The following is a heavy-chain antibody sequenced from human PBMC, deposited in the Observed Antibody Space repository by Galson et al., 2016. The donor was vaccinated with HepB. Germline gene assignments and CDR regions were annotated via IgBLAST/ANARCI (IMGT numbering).Heavy chain of an antibody. V-gene: IGHV4-34*01. J-gene: IGHJ6*02. CDR1: GGSFGGYY. Sequence: ETLSLTCAVYGGSFGGYYWSWIRQPPGKGLEWIGEINHSGSTNYNPSLKSRVTISVDTSKNQFSLKLSSVTAADTAVYYCARGLVYYYGMDVWGQGTTVTVSS. CDR2: INHSGST. D-gene: IGHD6-6*01. CDR3: ARGLVYYYGMDV.